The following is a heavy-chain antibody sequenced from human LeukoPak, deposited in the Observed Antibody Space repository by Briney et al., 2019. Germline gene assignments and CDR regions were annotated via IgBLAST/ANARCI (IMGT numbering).Heavy chain of an antibody. D-gene: IGHD2-2*01. J-gene: IGHJ4*02. V-gene: IGHV1-2*02. Sequence: ASVKVSCKASGYTFTGYYMHWVRQAPGQGLEWMGWINPNSGGTNYAQKFQGRVTMTRDTSISTAYMELSRLRSDDTAVYYCATSPGDIVVVPAVYRSYDYWGQGTLVTVSS. CDR3: ATSPGDIVVVPAVYRSYDY. CDR2: INPNSGGT. CDR1: GYTFTGYY.